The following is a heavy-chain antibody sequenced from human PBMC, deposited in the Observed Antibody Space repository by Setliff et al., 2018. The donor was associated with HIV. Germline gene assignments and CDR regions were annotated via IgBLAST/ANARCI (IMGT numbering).Heavy chain of an antibody. J-gene: IGHJ4*02. CDR1: GFTVSGYP. CDR3: ARGPGTGHYFDY. CDR2: ISSDSGTI. V-gene: IGHV3-48*01. Sequence: GGSLRLSCAASGFTVSGYPMNWVRQAPGKRLEWFSYISSDSGTIYYADSVRGRFTISRDDARNSLFLQMNSLRVDDTAVYYCARGPGTGHYFDYWGLGALVTVSS. D-gene: IGHD1-1*01.